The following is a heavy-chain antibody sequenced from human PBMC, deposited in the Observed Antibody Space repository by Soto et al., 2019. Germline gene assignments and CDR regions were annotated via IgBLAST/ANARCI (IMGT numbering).Heavy chain of an antibody. CDR1: GYNFAVYW. J-gene: IGHJ3*02. Sequence: PGESLKISCKGSGYNFAVYWIGWVRQMPGKGLEWMGMIDPGDSDTRYSPSFQGQVTISVDKSISTAYLQWSSLKASDTAMYYCARGWKVAGDAFDIWGQGTMATVSS. CDR3: ARGWKVAGDAFDI. D-gene: IGHD1-1*01. CDR2: IDPGDSDT. V-gene: IGHV5-51*01.